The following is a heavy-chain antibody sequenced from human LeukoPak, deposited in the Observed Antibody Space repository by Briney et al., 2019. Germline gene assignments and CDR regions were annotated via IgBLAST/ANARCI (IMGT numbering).Heavy chain of an antibody. Sequence: SEALSLTCTVSGGSISSYYWSWIRQPPGKGLEWIGYIYYSGSTNYNPSLKSRVTISVDTSKNQFSLKLSSVTAADTAVYYCARGFYGSGSYSPPYYYMDVWGKGTTVTISS. V-gene: IGHV4-59*01. CDR1: GGSISSYY. D-gene: IGHD3-10*01. CDR2: IYYSGST. J-gene: IGHJ6*03. CDR3: ARGFYGSGSYSPPYYYMDV.